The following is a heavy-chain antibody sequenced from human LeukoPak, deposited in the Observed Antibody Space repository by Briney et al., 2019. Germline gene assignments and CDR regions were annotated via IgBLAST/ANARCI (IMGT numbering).Heavy chain of an antibody. J-gene: IGHJ4*02. CDR3: ARARILRYFDWLPYFDY. Sequence: LSLTCTVSGGSISSTSYYWGWIRQPPGKGLEWVSYISSSSSYTNYADSVKGRFTISRDNAKNSLYLQMNSLRAEDTAVYYCARARILRYFDWLPYFDYWGQGTLVTVSS. D-gene: IGHD3-9*01. CDR2: ISSSSSYT. CDR1: GGSISSTSYY. V-gene: IGHV3-11*05.